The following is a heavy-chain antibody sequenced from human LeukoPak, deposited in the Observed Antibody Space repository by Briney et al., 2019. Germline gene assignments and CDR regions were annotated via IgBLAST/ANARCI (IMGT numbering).Heavy chain of an antibody. CDR1: GFTSSSYG. CDR3: AKAMGPDIVVVTTGSLDP. V-gene: IGHV3-30*18. D-gene: IGHD2-21*02. Sequence: GGSLRLSCAASGFTSSSYGMHWVRQAPGKGLEWVAVISYDGSNKYYADSVKGRFTISRDNSKNTLYLQMNSLRAEDTAVYYCAKAMGPDIVVVTTGSLDPWGQGTLVTVSS. J-gene: IGHJ5*02. CDR2: ISYDGSNK.